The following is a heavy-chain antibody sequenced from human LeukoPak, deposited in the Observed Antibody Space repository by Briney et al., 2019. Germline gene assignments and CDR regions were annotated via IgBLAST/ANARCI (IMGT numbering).Heavy chain of an antibody. V-gene: IGHV3-15*01. Sequence: GGSLRLSCAASGFTFSNAWMSWVRQAPGKGLEWVGRIKSKTDGGTTDYAAPVKGRFTISRDDSKNTMYLQMNSLKTEDTAVYYCTTPLIHYYGSGVPLPRWALNAFDIWGQGTMVTVSS. CDR2: IKSKTDGGTT. CDR3: TTPLIHYYGSGVPLPRWALNAFDI. D-gene: IGHD3-10*01. J-gene: IGHJ3*02. CDR1: GFTFSNAW.